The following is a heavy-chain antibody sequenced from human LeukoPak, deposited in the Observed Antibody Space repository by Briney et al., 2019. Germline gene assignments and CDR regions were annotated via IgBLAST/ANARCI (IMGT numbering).Heavy chain of an antibody. D-gene: IGHD3-3*01. CDR2: IYPGDSDT. CDR3: ARRGTIFGVVIPREDYFDY. CDR1: GYRFGSYW. Sequence: GESLKISCKGSGYRFGSYWIGWVRQMPGKGLEWMGIIYPGDSDTRYSPSFQGQVTISADKSTSTAYLQWSSLKASDTAMYYCARRGTIFGVVIPREDYFDYWGQGTLVTVSS. J-gene: IGHJ4*02. V-gene: IGHV5-51*01.